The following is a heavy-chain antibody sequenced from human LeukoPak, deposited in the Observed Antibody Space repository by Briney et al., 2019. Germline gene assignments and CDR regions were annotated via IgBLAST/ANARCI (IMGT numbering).Heavy chain of an antibody. D-gene: IGHD4-17*01. J-gene: IGHJ4*02. CDR1: GFTFSSYA. Sequence: QSGGSLRLSCAASGFTFSSYAMSWVRQAPGKGLEWVSAISGSGGSTYYADSVKGRFTISRDNSKNTLYLQMNSLRAEDTAVYYCASSSYGDKHFDYWGQGTLVTVSS. CDR3: ASSSYGDKHFDY. V-gene: IGHV3-23*01. CDR2: ISGSGGST.